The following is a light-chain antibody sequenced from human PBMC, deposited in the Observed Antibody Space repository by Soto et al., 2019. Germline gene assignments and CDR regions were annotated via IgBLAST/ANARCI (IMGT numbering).Light chain of an antibody. CDR3: QQYHWAPDT. CDR1: QIVGGDT. CDR2: GAS. V-gene: IGKV3-20*01. Sequence: EIVLTQSPGTLSLSPGERATLSCRASQIVGGDTLAWFQQRPGQAPRLVIYGASNRAAGIPDRFSGSGSGTDFTLTVSRLEPEEFAMYYCQQYHWAPDTFGQVTRLEIK. J-gene: IGKJ5*01.